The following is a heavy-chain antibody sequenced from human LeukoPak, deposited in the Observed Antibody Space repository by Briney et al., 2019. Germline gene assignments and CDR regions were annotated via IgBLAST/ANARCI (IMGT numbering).Heavy chain of an antibody. J-gene: IGHJ5*02. D-gene: IGHD6-13*01. Sequence: GASVKVSRKASGYTFTGYYMHWVRQAPGQGLEWMGWINPNSGGTNYAQKFQGRVTMTRDTSISTAYMELSRLRSDDTAVYYCAREFQAEQQLVRVWFDPWGQGTLVTVSS. V-gene: IGHV1-2*02. CDR3: AREFQAEQQLVRVWFDP. CDR2: INPNSGGT. CDR1: GYTFTGYY.